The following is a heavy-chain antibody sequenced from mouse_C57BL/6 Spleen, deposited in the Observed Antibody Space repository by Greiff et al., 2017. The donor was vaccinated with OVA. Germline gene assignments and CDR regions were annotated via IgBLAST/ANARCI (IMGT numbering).Heavy chain of an antibody. CDR2: ISSGSSTI. Sequence: EVMLVESGGGLVKPGGSLKLSCAASGFTFSDYGMHWVRQAPEKGLEWVAYISSGSSTIYYADTVKGRFTISRDNAKNTLFLQMTSLRSEDTAMYYCARAPGYYYAMDYWGQGTSVTVSS. V-gene: IGHV5-17*01. D-gene: IGHD1-2*01. CDR1: GFTFSDYG. J-gene: IGHJ4*01. CDR3: ARAPGYYYAMDY.